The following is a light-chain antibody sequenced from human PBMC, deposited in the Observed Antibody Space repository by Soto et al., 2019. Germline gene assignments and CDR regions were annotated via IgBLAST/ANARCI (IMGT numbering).Light chain of an antibody. Sequence: EIVMTQSPATLSVSPGERATLSCRASQSVSSNLAWYQQKPGQAPRLLIYGASTRATGIPARFSGSGSGTEFTLTISSLRSEDFAVYYCQHRWTFGQGTKLEIK. CDR1: QSVSSN. V-gene: IGKV3-15*01. CDR2: GAS. CDR3: QHRWT. J-gene: IGKJ2*02.